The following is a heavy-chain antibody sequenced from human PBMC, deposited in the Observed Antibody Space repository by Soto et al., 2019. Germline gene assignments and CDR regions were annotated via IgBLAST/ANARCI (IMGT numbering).Heavy chain of an antibody. CDR1: GGSFSGYY. CDR3: ARGRVSSGWYRDY. Sequence: QVQLQQWGAGLLKPSETLSLTCGVYGGSFSGYYWSWIRQPPGKGLEWIGEINHSGSTNYNPSLKSRVTIAVDTSKNQCSLKLSSVPAADTAVYYCARGRVSSGWYRDYWGQGTLVTVSS. CDR2: INHSGST. V-gene: IGHV4-34*01. J-gene: IGHJ4*02. D-gene: IGHD6-19*01.